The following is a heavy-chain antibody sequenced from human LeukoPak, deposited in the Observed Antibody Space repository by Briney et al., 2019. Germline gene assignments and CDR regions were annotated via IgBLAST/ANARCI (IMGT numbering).Heavy chain of an antibody. Sequence: GGSLRLSCAASGFTFSSYGMHWVRQAPGKGLEWVAFIRYDGSNKYYADSVKGRFTISRDNSKNSLYLQMNSLRDEDRAVYYFSRGGNGYYKGLTTDWGQGTLVTVSS. D-gene: IGHD3-3*01. J-gene: IGHJ4*02. V-gene: IGHV3-30*02. CDR3: SRGGNGYYKGLTTD. CDR2: IRYDGSNK. CDR1: GFTFSSYG.